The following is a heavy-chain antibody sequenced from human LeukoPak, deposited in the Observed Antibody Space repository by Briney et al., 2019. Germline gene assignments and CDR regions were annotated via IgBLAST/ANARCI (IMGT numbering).Heavy chain of an antibody. CDR2: ISAYNGNT. CDR3: ARVWYYDSSGYYRPVRFDP. J-gene: IGHJ5*02. V-gene: IGHV1-18*04. CDR1: GYTFTGYY. D-gene: IGHD3-22*01. Sequence: GASVKVSCKASGYTFTGYYMHWVRQAPGQGLEWMGWISAYNGNTNYAQKLQGRVTMTTDTSTSTAYMELRSLRSDDTAVYYCARVWYYDSSGYYRPVRFDPWGRGTLVTVSS.